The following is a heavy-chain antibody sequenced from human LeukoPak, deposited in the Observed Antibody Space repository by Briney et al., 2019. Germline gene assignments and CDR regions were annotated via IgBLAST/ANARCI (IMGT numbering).Heavy chain of an antibody. CDR1: GYTFSNFG. V-gene: IGHV1-18*01. J-gene: IGHJ5*02. Sequence: ASVKVSCKASGYTFSNFGISWVRQAPGQGLEWMGWISGYNGNTQYVQRLQGRVTMTTDTSTSTAYMELSGLRSDDTAVYYCARVWRTTTSGSNWFDPWGQGTLVTVSS. CDR2: ISGYNGNT. CDR3: ARVWRTTTSGSNWFDP. D-gene: IGHD6-19*01.